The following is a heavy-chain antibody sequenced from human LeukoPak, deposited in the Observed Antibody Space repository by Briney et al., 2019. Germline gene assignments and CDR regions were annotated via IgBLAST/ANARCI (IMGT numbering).Heavy chain of an antibody. D-gene: IGHD3-9*01. CDR3: AKDRYYEIRGWFDP. CDR2: ISNDGNTK. J-gene: IGHJ5*02. Sequence: GRSLRLSCAASGFTFSNYGFHWVRQAPGKGLEWLALISNDGNTKYYADSLKGRFTISRDNSKNSLYLQMNSLRVEDTAVYYCAKDRYYEIRGWFDPWGQGTLVTVSS. CDR1: GFTFSNYG. V-gene: IGHV3-30*18.